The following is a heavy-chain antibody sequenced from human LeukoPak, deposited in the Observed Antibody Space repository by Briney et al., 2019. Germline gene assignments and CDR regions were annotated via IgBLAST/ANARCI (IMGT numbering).Heavy chain of an antibody. Sequence: PGGSLRLSCAASGFTFSDYYMSWIRQAPGKGLEWVSYISSSGSTIYYADSVKGRFTISRDNAKNSLYLQMNSLRAEDTAVYYCAREPTYYDFSDAFDIWGQGTMVTVSS. D-gene: IGHD3-3*01. V-gene: IGHV3-11*04. CDR1: GFTFSDYY. J-gene: IGHJ3*02. CDR2: ISSSGSTI. CDR3: AREPTYYDFSDAFDI.